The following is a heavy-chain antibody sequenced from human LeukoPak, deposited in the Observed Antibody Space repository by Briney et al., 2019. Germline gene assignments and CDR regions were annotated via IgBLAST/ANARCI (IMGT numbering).Heavy chain of an antibody. CDR1: EFSVGSNY. CDR3: AKDRPYSSGWYGLCDY. Sequence: PGGSLRLSCAASEFSVGSNYMTWVRQAPGKGLEWVAVISYDGSNKYYADSVKGRFTISRDNSKNTLYLQMNSLRAEDTAVYYCAKDRPYSSGWYGLCDYWGQGTLVTVSS. V-gene: IGHV3-30*18. CDR2: ISYDGSNK. D-gene: IGHD6-19*01. J-gene: IGHJ4*02.